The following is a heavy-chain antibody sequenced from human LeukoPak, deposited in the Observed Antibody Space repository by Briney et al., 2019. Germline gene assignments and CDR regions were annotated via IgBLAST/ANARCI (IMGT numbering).Heavy chain of an antibody. Sequence: ASVKVSCKASGYTFTGYYMHWVRQAPGQGLEWMGWISAYNGNTNYAQKLQGRVTMTTDTSTSTAYMELRSLRSDDTAVYYCARDGHVGGIQLWYWGQGTLVTVSS. CDR2: ISAYNGNT. CDR3: ARDGHVGGIQLWY. D-gene: IGHD5-18*01. V-gene: IGHV1-18*04. CDR1: GYTFTGYY. J-gene: IGHJ4*02.